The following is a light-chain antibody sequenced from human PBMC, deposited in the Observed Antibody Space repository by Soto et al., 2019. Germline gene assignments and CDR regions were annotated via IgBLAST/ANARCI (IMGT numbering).Light chain of an antibody. CDR2: DVI. CDR3: SSYTSSSTPVI. Sequence: QSALTQPASVSGSPGQSITISCTGTTSDVGGYDYVCWYQQHPGKAPKLIIYDVINRPSGVSYRFSGSKSGNTASLTISGLQAEDEADYYCSSYTSSSTPVIFGGGTQLTVL. J-gene: IGLJ2*01. V-gene: IGLV2-14*01. CDR1: TSDVGGYDY.